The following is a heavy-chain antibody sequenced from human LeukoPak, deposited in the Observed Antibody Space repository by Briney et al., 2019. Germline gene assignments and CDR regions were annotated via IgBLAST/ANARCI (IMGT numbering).Heavy chain of an antibody. D-gene: IGHD1-14*01. CDR2: MNPNSGNT. CDR1: GFTFTSHD. CDR3: AVPLTGDYYGMDV. Sequence: ASVKVSCKASGFTFTSHDYNWVRQATGQGLEWMGWMNPNSGNTGYAQKFQGRVTMTRDTSITTVYMELSSLTSEDTAVYYCAVPLTGDYYGMDVWGQGTTVTVSS. J-gene: IGHJ6*02. V-gene: IGHV1-8*01.